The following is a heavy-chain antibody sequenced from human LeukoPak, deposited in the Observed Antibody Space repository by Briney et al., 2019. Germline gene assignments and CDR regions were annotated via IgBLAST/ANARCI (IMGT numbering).Heavy chain of an antibody. D-gene: IGHD5-12*01. CDR1: GYTFTSYY. CDR3: ARAFGYSGYENYFDY. CDR2: INPSGGST. Sequence: ASVKVSCKASGYTFTSYYMHWVRQAPGQGLEWMGIINPSGGSTSYAQKFQGRVTMTRDTSTSTVYMELSSPRSDDTAVYYCARAFGYSGYENYFDYWGQGTLVTVSS. V-gene: IGHV1-46*01. J-gene: IGHJ4*02.